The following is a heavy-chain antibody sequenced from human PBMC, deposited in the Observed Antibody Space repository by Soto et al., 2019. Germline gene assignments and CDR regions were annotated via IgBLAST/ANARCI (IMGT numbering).Heavy chain of an antibody. CDR1: GGSISSSSYY. V-gene: IGHV4-39*01. Sequence: QLQLQESGPGLVKPSETLSLTCTVSGGSISSSSYYWGWIRQPPGKGLEWIGSIYYSGSTYYNPSLKSRVTISGDTSKNQFSLKLSSVTAADTAVYYCARHLRSGTGGWYFDLWGRVTLVTVSS. CDR3: ARHLRSGTGGWYFDL. D-gene: IGHD1-7*01. CDR2: IYYSGST. J-gene: IGHJ2*01.